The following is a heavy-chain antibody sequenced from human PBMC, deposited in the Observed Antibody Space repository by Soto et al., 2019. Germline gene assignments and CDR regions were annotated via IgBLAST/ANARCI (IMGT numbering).Heavy chain of an antibody. Sequence: SETLSLTCTVSGGSISSYYWTWIRQSPGKGPEWIGYVHHSGTTNYNPSLESRVTMSLDTSKSQFSLKLNAVTAADTAVYYCARGPPHVWGQGTLVTVSS. D-gene: IGHD3-16*01. V-gene: IGHV4-59*01. CDR1: GGSISSYY. CDR3: ARGPPHV. CDR2: VHHSGTT. J-gene: IGHJ4*02.